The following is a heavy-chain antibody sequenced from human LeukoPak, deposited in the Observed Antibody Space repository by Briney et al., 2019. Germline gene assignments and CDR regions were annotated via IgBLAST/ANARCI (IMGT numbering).Heavy chain of an antibody. CDR2: INQDGSEK. CDR1: GFTFTSYW. V-gene: IGHV3-7*01. J-gene: IGHJ4*02. D-gene: IGHD3-10*01. Sequence: GGSLRLSCAASGFTFTSYWMSWVRQAPGKGLAWVANINQDGSEKYYVDSVKGRFTISRDNARNSLHLQMNSLRAEDTAVYYCVRDSSTPDYWGQGTLVTVSS. CDR3: VRDSSTPDY.